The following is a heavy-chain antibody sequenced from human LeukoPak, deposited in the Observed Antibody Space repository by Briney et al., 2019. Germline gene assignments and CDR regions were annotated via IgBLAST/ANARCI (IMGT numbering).Heavy chain of an antibody. CDR2: IYVDGRTT. Sequence: GGSLRLSCVISGFNLDDYAMHWVRQAPGKGLVWVSRIYVDGRTTNHADSVKGRFTISRDNAKNTVYLEMNSLSVEDTATYYCIRDFRSADLWGQGTLVTVTS. CDR3: IRDFRSADL. V-gene: IGHV3-74*01. J-gene: IGHJ5*02. CDR1: GFNLDDYA.